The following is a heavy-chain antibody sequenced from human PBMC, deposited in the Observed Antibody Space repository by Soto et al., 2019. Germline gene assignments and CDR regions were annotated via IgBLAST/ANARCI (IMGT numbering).Heavy chain of an antibody. D-gene: IGHD2-2*01. CDR3: AKMDCSSTRCGYFDY. CDR1: GFTFSSYG. Sequence: GGSLRLSCAASGFTFSSYGMHWVRQAPGKGLEWVAVISYDGSNKYYADSVKGRFTISRDNSKNTLYLQMNSLRAEDTAVYYCAKMDCSSTRCGYFDYWGQGTLVTVSS. CDR2: ISYDGSNK. J-gene: IGHJ4*02. V-gene: IGHV3-30*18.